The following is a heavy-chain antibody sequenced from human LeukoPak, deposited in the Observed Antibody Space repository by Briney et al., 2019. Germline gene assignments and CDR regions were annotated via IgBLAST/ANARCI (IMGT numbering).Heavy chain of an antibody. V-gene: IGHV4-61*09. CDR3: ARDRYYYDSSGYYVFDY. CDR2: IDTSGGT. J-gene: IGHJ4*02. D-gene: IGHD3-22*01. CDR1: GGSISSGSDY. Sequence: PSQTLSLTCTVSGGSISSGSDYWSWLRQPAGKGLEWIGHIDTSGGTNYNPSLKSRVTISVDTSKNQFSLELSSVTAADTAVYYCARDRYYYDSSGYYVFDYWGQGTLVTVSS.